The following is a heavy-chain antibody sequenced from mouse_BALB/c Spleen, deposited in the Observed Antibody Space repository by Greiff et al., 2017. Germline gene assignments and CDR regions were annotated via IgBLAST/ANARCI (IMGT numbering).Heavy chain of an antibody. J-gene: IGHJ1*01. CDR2: ISSGGGRS. CDR1: GFAFSSYD. D-gene: IGHD2-1*01. Sequence: EVKVVESGGGLVKPGGSLKLSCAASGFAFSSYDMSWVRQTPEKRLEWVAYISSGGGRSYYPDTVKGRFTISSDNAKKTLYLQMRSLKSEDTAMYYCARRGWDDGNYVVWYFDVWGAGTTVTVSA. V-gene: IGHV5-12-1*01. CDR3: ARRGWDDGNYVVWYFDV.